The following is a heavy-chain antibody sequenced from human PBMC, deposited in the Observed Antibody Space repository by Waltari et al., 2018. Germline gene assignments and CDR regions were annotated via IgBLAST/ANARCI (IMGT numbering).Heavy chain of an antibody. J-gene: IGHJ5*02. CDR3: ARGGGGDWEWFDP. D-gene: IGHD2-21*02. CDR1: GGSIRGFY. V-gene: IGHV4-59*01. CDR2: IYYTVRT. Sequence: QVQLQESGPSLLKPSETLSLICTVSGGSIRGFYWSWVRQPPGKGLDWIGYIYYTVRTNFTPSLKSRVTMSVDTSKNQFSLKLSSVTAADTAFYYCARGGGGDWEWFDPWGQGTLVTVSS.